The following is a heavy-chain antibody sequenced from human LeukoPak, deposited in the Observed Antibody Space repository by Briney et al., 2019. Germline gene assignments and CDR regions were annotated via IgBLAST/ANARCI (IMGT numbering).Heavy chain of an antibody. Sequence: GGSLRLSCAASGFTFNSYVMTWVRQAPGKGLEWVSAISGGGGSTYYVDSVKGRFTISRDNSKDTLYLQMNSLRAEDTALYYCAAGYSGYDHMWGATTLDHWGQGTLVTVSS. CDR3: AAGYSGYDHMWGATTLDH. J-gene: IGHJ4*02. CDR2: ISGGGGST. CDR1: GFTFNSYV. V-gene: IGHV3-23*01. D-gene: IGHD5-12*01.